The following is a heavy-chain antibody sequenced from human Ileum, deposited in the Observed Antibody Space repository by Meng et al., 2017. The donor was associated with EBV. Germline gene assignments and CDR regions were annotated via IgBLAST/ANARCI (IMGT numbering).Heavy chain of an antibody. Sequence: QRQEPGPGLVQPSETLSLTGTGYRGPISNENDYCGWIRQPPGKGLEWIGSMYYSGSTYYNPSLKSRVTMSLDTSKNQFSLQLTSVTAADTALYYCATRVAAVKYYFDYWGQGTLVTVSS. D-gene: IGHD6-19*01. CDR3: ATRVAAVKYYFDY. CDR2: MYYSGST. V-gene: IGHV4-39*07. CDR1: RGPISNENDY. J-gene: IGHJ4*02.